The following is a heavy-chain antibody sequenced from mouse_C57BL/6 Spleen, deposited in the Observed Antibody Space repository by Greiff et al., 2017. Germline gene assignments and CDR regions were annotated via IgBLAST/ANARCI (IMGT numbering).Heavy chain of an antibody. CDR1: GYTFTDYE. J-gene: IGHJ3*01. V-gene: IGHV1-15*01. Sequence: QVQLKESGAELVRPGASVTLSCKASGYTFTDYEMHWVKQTPVHGLEWIGAIDPETGGTAYNQKFKGKAILTADKSSSTAYMELRSLTSEDSAVYYCTRSLDLYWGQGTLVTVSA. D-gene: IGHD6-1*01. CDR3: TRSLDLY. CDR2: IDPETGGT.